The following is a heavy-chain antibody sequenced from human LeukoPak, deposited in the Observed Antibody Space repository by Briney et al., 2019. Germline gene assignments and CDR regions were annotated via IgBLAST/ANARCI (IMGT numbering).Heavy chain of an antibody. CDR2: ISYDGGNK. CDR1: GFTFSSYA. Sequence: GGSLRLSCAASGFTFSSYAMHWVRQAPGKGLEWVAVISYDGGNKYYADSVKGRFTISRDNSKNTLYLQMNSLRAEDTAVYYCASSKGGGYFDWLLYYWGQGTLVTVSS. V-gene: IGHV3-30*04. J-gene: IGHJ4*02. D-gene: IGHD3-9*01. CDR3: ASSKGGGYFDWLLYY.